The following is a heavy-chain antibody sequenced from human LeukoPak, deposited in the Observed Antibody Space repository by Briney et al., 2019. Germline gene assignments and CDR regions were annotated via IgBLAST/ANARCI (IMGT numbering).Heavy chain of an antibody. CDR3: ARRHDILTGYYPYYYYYMDV. CDR2: IYYSGST. Sequence: SETLSLTCTVSGGSISSSSYYWGWIRQPPGKGLEWIGSIYYSGSTYYNPSLKSRATISVDTSKNQFSLKLSSVTAADTAVYYCARRHDILTGYYPYYYYYMDVWGKGTTVTVSS. D-gene: IGHD3-9*01. J-gene: IGHJ6*03. CDR1: GGSISSSSYY. V-gene: IGHV4-39*01.